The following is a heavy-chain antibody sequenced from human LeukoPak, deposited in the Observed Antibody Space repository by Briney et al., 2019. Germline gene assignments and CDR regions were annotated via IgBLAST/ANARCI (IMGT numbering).Heavy chain of an antibody. Sequence: GGSLRLSCAASGFDFSNYAMTWVRRAPGKGLEWVSAVTGTSSKTNYADSVKCLLTISRENCKNMLYLGMNNMRVEDTAIYYCAKDRSSTTSCSNYWGRGTLVTVSS. CDR1: GFDFSNYA. J-gene: IGHJ4*02. CDR2: VTGTSSKT. CDR3: AKDRSSTTSCSNY. D-gene: IGHD2-2*01. V-gene: IGHV3-23*01.